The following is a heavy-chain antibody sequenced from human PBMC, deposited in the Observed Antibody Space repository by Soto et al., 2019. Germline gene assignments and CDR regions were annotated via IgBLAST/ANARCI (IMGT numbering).Heavy chain of an antibody. J-gene: IGHJ4*02. D-gene: IGHD3-9*01. V-gene: IGHV4-30-4*01. CDR3: ARALPGDILTGYYLDY. Sequence: QVQLQESGSGLVKPSQTLSLTCTVSGGSISSGDYYWSWIRQPPGKGLEWIGYIYYSGSTYYNPSLKSRVTISVDTSKNQFSLKLSSVTAADTAVYYCARALPGDILTGYYLDYWGQGTLVTVSS. CDR2: IYYSGST. CDR1: GGSISSGDYY.